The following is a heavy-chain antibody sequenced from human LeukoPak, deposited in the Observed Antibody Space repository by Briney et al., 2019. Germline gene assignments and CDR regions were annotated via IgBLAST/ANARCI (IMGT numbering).Heavy chain of an antibody. V-gene: IGHV1-58*02. Sequence: ASVKVSCKASGFTFTSSAMQWVRQGRGQRLEWIGWIVVGSGNTNYAKNFQERVTITRDLSPRTAYMELSSLRSEDTAVYYCAANTPRVVRDDACDIWGQGTMVTVSS. J-gene: IGHJ3*02. CDR1: GFTFTSSA. D-gene: IGHD2-21*01. CDR2: IVVGSGNT. CDR3: AANTPRVVRDDACDI.